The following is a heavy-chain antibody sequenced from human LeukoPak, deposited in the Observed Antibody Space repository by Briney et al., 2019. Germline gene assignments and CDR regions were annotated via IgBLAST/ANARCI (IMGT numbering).Heavy chain of an antibody. CDR1: GFTFSSYA. V-gene: IGHV3-23*01. D-gene: IGHD5-12*01. Sequence: PGGSLRLSCAASGFTFSSYAMSWVRQAPGKGLGWVSAISGSGGSTYYADSVKGRFTISRDNSKNTLYLQMNSLRAEDTAVYYCAKVRGYSGYETIDYWGQGTLVTVSS. J-gene: IGHJ4*02. CDR2: ISGSGGST. CDR3: AKVRGYSGYETIDY.